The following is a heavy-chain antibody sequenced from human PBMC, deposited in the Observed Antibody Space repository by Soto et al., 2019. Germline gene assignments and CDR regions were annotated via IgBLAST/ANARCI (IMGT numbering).Heavy chain of an antibody. CDR2: IYYSGST. V-gene: IGHV4-31*03. D-gene: IGHD3-3*01. Sequence: QVQLQESGPGLVKPSQTLSLTCTVSGGSISSGGYYWSWIRQHPGKGLEWIGYIYYSGSTYYNPSLKSRVTISVDTSKNQFSLKLSSVTAADTAVYYCAATYPPGLYDFWSGWWFDPWGQGTLVTVSS. CDR3: AATYPPGLYDFWSGWWFDP. J-gene: IGHJ5*02. CDR1: GGSISSGGYY.